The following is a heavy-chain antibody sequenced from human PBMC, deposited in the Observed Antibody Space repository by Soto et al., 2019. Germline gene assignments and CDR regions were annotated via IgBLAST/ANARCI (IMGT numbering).Heavy chain of an antibody. D-gene: IGHD6-19*01. CDR1: GYTFTSCY. CDR3: AKLASWLVPNYFDY. V-gene: IGHV1-46*01. J-gene: IGHJ4*02. Sequence: ASVKVSCKASGYTFTSCYMHWVRQAPGQGLEWMGIINPGGGSTSYAQKFQGRVTMTRDTSTSTVYMELNSLRAEDTAVYYCAKLASWLVPNYFDYWGQGTLVTVS. CDR2: INPGGGST.